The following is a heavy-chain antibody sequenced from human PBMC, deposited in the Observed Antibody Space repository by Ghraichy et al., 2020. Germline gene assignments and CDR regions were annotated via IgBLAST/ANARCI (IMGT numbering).Heavy chain of an antibody. J-gene: IGHJ3*02. D-gene: IGHD1-26*01. CDR3: VRDGYSGGAFDI. CDR1: GYTFTAHY. CDR2: IYPNSGGT. V-gene: IGHV1-2*02. Sequence: ASVKVSCKASGYTFTAHYLHWVRQAPGQGLEWLGWIYPNSGGTNYAQNFQGRVTMTRDTSIYTAYMELSRLRSDDTAVYYCVRDGYSGGAFDIWGQGTMVTVSS.